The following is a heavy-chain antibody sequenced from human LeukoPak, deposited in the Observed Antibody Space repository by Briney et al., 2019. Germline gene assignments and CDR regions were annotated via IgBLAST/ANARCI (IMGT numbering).Heavy chain of an antibody. D-gene: IGHD3-9*01. V-gene: IGHV1-69*13. CDR3: ATHGESGIRYFDWLYSPIFDY. Sequence: GASVKVSCKASGGTFSSYAISWVRQAPGQGLEWMGGIIPIFGTANYAQKFQGRVTITADESTSTAYMEPSSLRSEDTAVYYCATHGESGIRYFDWLYSPIFDYWGQGTLVTVSS. J-gene: IGHJ4*02. CDR2: IIPIFGTA. CDR1: GGTFSSYA.